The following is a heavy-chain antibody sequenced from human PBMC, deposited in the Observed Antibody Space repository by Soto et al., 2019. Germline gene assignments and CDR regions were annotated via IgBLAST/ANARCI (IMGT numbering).Heavy chain of an antibody. D-gene: IGHD3-10*01. J-gene: IGHJ6*02. CDR1: GYTFTSYG. CDR3: ARSDFTPLTMVLRPRTDYYYYGMDV. V-gene: IGHV1-18*04. CDR2: ISAYNGNT. Sequence: GASVKVSCKASGYTFTSYGISWVRQAPGQGLEWMGWISAYNGNTNYAQKLQGRVTMTTDTSTSTAYMELRSLRSDDTAVYYCARSDFTPLTMVLRPRTDYYYYGMDVWGQGTTVTVSS.